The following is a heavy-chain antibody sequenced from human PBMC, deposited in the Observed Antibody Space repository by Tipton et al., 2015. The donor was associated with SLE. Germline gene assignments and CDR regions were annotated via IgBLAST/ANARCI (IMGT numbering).Heavy chain of an antibody. Sequence: QLVQSGADVKKPGASVKVSCKASGYTFTDYYIHWVRQAPGQGPEWMGWINPDSGGTLYAQNFQGRVTMTRDPSISTAYMELTRLTSDDTAVYYCARNTEEMPSINFYFDFWGQGTLVTVSS. CDR3: ARNTEEMPSINFYFDF. D-gene: IGHD5-24*01. CDR2: INPDSGGT. CDR1: GYTFTDYY. V-gene: IGHV1-2*02. J-gene: IGHJ4*02.